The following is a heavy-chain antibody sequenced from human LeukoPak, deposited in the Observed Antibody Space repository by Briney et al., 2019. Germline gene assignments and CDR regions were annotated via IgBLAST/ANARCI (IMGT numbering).Heavy chain of an antibody. D-gene: IGHD6-19*01. CDR3: ARSAVPYSSGWSSYYFDY. CDR2: IYPGDSDT. CDR1: GYSFTSYW. Sequence: GESLKISCKGSGYSFTSYWIGWVRQIPGKGLEWIGIIYPGDSDTRYSPSFQGQVTISADKSISTAYLQWSSLKASDAAMYYCARSAVPYSSGWSSYYFDYWGQGTLVTVSS. V-gene: IGHV5-51*01. J-gene: IGHJ4*02.